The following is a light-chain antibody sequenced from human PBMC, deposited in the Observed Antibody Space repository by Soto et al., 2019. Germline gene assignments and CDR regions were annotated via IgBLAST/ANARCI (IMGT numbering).Light chain of an antibody. CDR3: HQYNSWPYT. J-gene: IGKJ2*01. CDR2: AAS. CDR1: QRVNIN. Sequence: EIVRTQSPATLSLSPGERATLSCRASQRVNINFAGYQQRPGQAPRVLIYAASTRATGVPDRFSGSGSGTEFTLTISSLQPEDFAVHYCHQYNSWPYTFGQGTKVERK. V-gene: IGKV3-15*01.